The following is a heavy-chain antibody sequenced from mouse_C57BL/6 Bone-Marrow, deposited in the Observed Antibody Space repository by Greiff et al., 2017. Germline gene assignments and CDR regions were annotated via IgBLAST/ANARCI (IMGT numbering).Heavy chain of an antibody. V-gene: IGHV14-4*01. D-gene: IGHD2-3*01. Sequence: QLQQSGAELVRPGASVKLSCTASGFNIKDDYMHWVKQRPEQGLEWIGWIDPENGDTEYASKFQGKATITADTSSNTAYLQLSSLTSEDTAVYYCTPDGYPFAYWGQGTLVTVSA. J-gene: IGHJ3*01. CDR2: IDPENGDT. CDR1: GFNIKDDY. CDR3: TPDGYPFAY.